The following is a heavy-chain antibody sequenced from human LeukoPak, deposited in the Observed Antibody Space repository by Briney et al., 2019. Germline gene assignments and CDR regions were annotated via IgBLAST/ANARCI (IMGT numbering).Heavy chain of an antibody. D-gene: IGHD2-2*01. CDR1: GFTLSSYA. J-gene: IGHJ4*02. V-gene: IGHV3-23*01. CDR3: AKAGRHCSSTSSPDY. Sequence: PGGSLRLSCAASGFTLSSYAMSWVRQAPGKGLEWVSAISGSGGSTYYADSVKGRFTISRDNSKNTLYLQMNSLRAEDTAVYYCAKAGRHCSSTSSPDYWGQGTLVTVSS. CDR2: ISGSGGST.